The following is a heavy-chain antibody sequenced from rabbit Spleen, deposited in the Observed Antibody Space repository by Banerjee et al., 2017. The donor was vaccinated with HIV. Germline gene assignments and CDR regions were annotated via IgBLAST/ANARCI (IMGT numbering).Heavy chain of an antibody. CDR2: IAAGSSPNT. J-gene: IGHJ4*01. Sequence: QEQLVESGGGLVQPEGSLTLTCTASGFSFSSSYWMCWVRQAPGKGLEWIACIAAGSSPNTYYASWAKGRFTISKTSSTTVTLQMTSLTAADTATYFCARSDSSNGYALNLWGPGTLVTVS. CDR1: GFSFSSSYW. D-gene: IGHD1-1*01. CDR3: ARSDSSNGYALNL. V-gene: IGHV1S45*01.